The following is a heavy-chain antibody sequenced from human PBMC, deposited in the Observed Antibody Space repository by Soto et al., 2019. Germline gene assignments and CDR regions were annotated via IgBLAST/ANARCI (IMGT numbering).Heavy chain of an antibody. V-gene: IGHV5-10-1*01. CDR2: IDPSDSYT. J-gene: IGHJ6*02. Sequence: GESLKISCKGSGYSFTSYWISWVRQMPGKGLEWMGRIDPSDSYTNYSPSFQGHVTISADKSISTAYLQWSSLKASDTAMYYCARHGITGTTARKYYYDYRMAVRGQRTKVTGSS. CDR1: GYSFTSYW. D-gene: IGHD1-7*01. CDR3: ARHGITGTTARKYYYDYRMAV.